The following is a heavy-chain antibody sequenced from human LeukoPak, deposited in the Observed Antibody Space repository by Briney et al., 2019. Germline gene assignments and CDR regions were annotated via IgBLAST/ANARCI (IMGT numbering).Heavy chain of an antibody. Sequence: SETLSLTCTVSGGSISSSSYYWGWIRQPPGKGLEWIGSIYYSGSTYYNPSLKSRVTVSVDTSKNQFSLKLSSVTAADTAVYYCARRYDFWSGYYNYWGQGTLVTVSS. V-gene: IGHV4-39*01. D-gene: IGHD3-3*01. CDR1: GGSISSSSYY. CDR2: IYYSGST. J-gene: IGHJ4*02. CDR3: ARRYDFWSGYYNY.